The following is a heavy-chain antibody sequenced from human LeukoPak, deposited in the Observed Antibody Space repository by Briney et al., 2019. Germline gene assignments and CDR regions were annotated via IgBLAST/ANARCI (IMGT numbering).Heavy chain of an antibody. CDR1: GFPFSTYA. D-gene: IGHD3-22*01. CDR3: AKAPYYYDSSGYYCDY. Sequence: GGSLRLSCAASGFPFSTYAMSWVRQAPGKGLEWVAVISYDGSNKYYADSVKGRFTISRDNSKNTLYLQMNSLRAEDTAVYYCAKAPYYYDSSGYYCDYWGQGTLVTVSS. V-gene: IGHV3-30*18. J-gene: IGHJ4*02. CDR2: ISYDGSNK.